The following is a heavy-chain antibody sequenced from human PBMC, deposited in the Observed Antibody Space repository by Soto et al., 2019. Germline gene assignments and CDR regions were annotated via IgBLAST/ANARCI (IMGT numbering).Heavy chain of an antibody. Sequence: QVQLVQSGAEVKKPGASVKVSCKASGYTFTSYGISWVRQAPGQGLEWMGWISAYNGNTNYAQKLQGRVTMTTDTSTSTAYMELRSLRSDDTAVYYCARRVRYYDILTGYYPPTGMDVWGQGTTVTVSS. V-gene: IGHV1-18*04. CDR1: GYTFTSYG. CDR2: ISAYNGNT. D-gene: IGHD3-9*01. CDR3: ARRVRYYDILTGYYPPTGMDV. J-gene: IGHJ6*02.